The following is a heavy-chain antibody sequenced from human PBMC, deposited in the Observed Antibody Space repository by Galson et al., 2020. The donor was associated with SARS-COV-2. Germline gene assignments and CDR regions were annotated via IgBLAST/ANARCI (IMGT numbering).Heavy chain of an antibody. D-gene: IGHD6-19*01. CDR2: IYYSGST. CDR3: ARENAASHSSGWYGAGYYYYGMDV. CDR1: GGSISSYY. V-gene: IGHV4-59*01. Sequence: ETSETLSLTCTVSGGSISSYYWSWIRQPPGKGLEWIGYIYYSGSTNYNPSLKSRVTISVDTSKNQFSLKLSSVTAADTAVYYCARENAASHSSGWYGAGYYYYGMDVWGQGTTVTVSS. J-gene: IGHJ6*02.